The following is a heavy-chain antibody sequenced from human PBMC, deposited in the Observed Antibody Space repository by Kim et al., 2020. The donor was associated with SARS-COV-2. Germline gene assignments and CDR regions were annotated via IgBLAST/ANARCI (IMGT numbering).Heavy chain of an antibody. CDR2: IHHRGTT. Sequence: SETLSLTSTVSGDSIRSENYFWSWLRQHPGMGPEWIAYIHHRGTTYYNPSLKSRVSISLDTSKNQFSLRLSAVTAADTAVYYCARGEYSNYDFGFFDLWGQGTLVTVSS. D-gene: IGHD4-4*01. V-gene: IGHV4-31*03. CDR1: GDSIRSENYF. J-gene: IGHJ4*02. CDR3: ARGEYSNYDFGFFDL.